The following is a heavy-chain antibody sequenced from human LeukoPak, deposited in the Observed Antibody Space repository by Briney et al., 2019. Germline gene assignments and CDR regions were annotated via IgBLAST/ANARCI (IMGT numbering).Heavy chain of an antibody. CDR1: GFTVSSNY. J-gene: IGHJ4*02. V-gene: IGHV3-66*01. Sequence: GGSLRLSCAASGFTVSSNYMSWVRQAPGKGLEWVSVIYSGGSTYYADSVKGRFTISRDNSKNTLYLQMNSLRAEDTAVYYCTTDVFPGSGGIVVVPAAEGDYWGQGTLVTVSS. CDR2: IYSGGST. CDR3: TTDVFPGSGGIVVVPAAEGDY. D-gene: IGHD2-2*01.